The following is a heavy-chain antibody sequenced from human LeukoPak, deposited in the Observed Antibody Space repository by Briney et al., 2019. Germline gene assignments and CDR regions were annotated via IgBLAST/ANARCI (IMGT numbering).Heavy chain of an antibody. J-gene: IGHJ4*02. CDR1: GGTFSSYA. D-gene: IGHD1-26*01. CDR2: IIPIFGTA. CDR3: AKEAGGFDS. Sequence: GASVKVSCKASGGTFSSYAISWVRQAPGQGLEWMGRIIPIFGTANYAQEFQGRVTITTDESTSTAYMELSSLRSEDTAVYYCAKEAGGFDSWGQGTLVTVSS. V-gene: IGHV1-69*05.